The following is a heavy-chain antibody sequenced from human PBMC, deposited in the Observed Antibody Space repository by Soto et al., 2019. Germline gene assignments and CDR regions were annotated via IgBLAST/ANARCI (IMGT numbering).Heavy chain of an antibody. Sequence: QVQLQESGPGLVKPSETLSLTCTVSGGSISSYYWSWIRQPPGKGLEWIGYIYYSGSTNYNPSLKSRVTISVDTSKNQFSLKLSSVTAADTAVYYCARRDSSRYWYFYLWGRGTLVTVSS. V-gene: IGHV4-59*01. CDR2: IYYSGST. J-gene: IGHJ2*01. CDR3: ARRDSSRYWYFYL. D-gene: IGHD6-13*01. CDR1: GGSISSYY.